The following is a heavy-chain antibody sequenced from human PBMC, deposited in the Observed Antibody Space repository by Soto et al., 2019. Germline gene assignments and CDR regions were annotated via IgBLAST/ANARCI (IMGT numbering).Heavy chain of an antibody. CDR2: ISYDGSNK. J-gene: IGHJ5*02. CDR1: GFTFSSYG. D-gene: IGHD3-10*01. Sequence: GGSLRLSCAASGFTFSSYGVHWVRQAPGKGLEWVAVISYDGSNKYYADSVKGRFTISRDNSKNTAYMELSSLRSEDTAVYYCARDAVRFGDSNWFDPWGQGTLVTVSS. CDR3: ARDAVRFGDSNWFDP. V-gene: IGHV3-30*03.